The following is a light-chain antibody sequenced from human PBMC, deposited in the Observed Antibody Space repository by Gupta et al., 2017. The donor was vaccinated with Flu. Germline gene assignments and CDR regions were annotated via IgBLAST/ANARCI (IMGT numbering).Light chain of an antibody. V-gene: IGLV1-44*01. CDR1: SSNIGSNN. CDR3: ATHDDSLNAWV. J-gene: IGLJ3*02. Sequence: QSVLTQPPPASWPPGQRVTISCSGSSSNIGSNNVNWYQQFPGTAPKVLIYSNNQRPSGVPDRFSGSKSGTSATLAISGLQAEDEADYFCATHDDSLNAWVFGGGTKLTVL. CDR2: SNN.